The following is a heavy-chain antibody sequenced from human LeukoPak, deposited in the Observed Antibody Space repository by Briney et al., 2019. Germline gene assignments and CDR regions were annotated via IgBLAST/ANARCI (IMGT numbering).Heavy chain of an antibody. Sequence: PGGSLRLSCAASGFTFSSYEMNWVRQASGKGLEWVSYISSSGSTIYYADSVKGRFTISRDNAKNSLYLQMNSLRVEDTAVYYCARDLGGIFDPWGQGTLVTVSS. CDR2: ISSSGSTI. CDR3: ARDLGGIFDP. J-gene: IGHJ5*02. V-gene: IGHV3-48*03. CDR1: GFTFSSYE. D-gene: IGHD3-16*01.